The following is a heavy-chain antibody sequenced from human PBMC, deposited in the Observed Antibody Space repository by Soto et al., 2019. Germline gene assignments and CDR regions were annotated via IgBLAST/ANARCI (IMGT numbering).Heavy chain of an antibody. Sequence: ASVKVSCKASGYTFXSYDINWVRQATGQGLEWMGWMNPNSGNTGYAQKFQGRVTMTRNTSISTAYMELSSLRSEDTAVYYCARSWAVTTLDYYYGMDVWGQGTTVTV. CDR3: ARSWAVTTLDYYYGMDV. CDR2: MNPNSGNT. CDR1: GYTFXSYD. J-gene: IGHJ6*02. D-gene: IGHD4-4*01. V-gene: IGHV1-8*01.